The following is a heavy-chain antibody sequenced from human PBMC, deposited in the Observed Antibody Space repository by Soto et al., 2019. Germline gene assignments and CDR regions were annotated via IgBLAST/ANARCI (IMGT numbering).Heavy chain of an antibody. J-gene: IGHJ4*02. CDR2: ISYDGSNK. Sequence: PGGSLRLSCAASGFSFSSYGMQWVRQAPGKGLEWVAVISYDGSNKYYADSVKDRFTISRDNSKKTLYLQMNSLRADDTAVYYCVAGQYFFDYCGQGTLVTVXS. V-gene: IGHV3-30*03. CDR3: VAGQYFFDY. D-gene: IGHD6-19*01. CDR1: GFSFSSYG.